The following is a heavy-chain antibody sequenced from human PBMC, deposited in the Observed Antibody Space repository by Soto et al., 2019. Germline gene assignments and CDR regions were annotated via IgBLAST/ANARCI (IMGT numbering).Heavy chain of an antibody. V-gene: IGHV1-69*12. J-gene: IGHJ5*02. Sequence: QVQLVQSGAAVKKPGSSVKVSCKASGGTFSSYAISWVRQAPGQGLEWMEGIIPIFDTANYAQKFQGRVTITADESTSTAYMELSSLRSEDTAVYYCARGGSAWLSDNWFDPWGQGTLVTVSS. CDR1: GGTFSSYA. CDR2: IIPIFDTA. CDR3: ARGGSAWLSDNWFDP. D-gene: IGHD3-10*01.